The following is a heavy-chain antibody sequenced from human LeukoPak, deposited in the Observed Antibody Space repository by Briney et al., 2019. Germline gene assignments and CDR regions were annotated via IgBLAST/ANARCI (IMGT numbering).Heavy chain of an antibody. Sequence: GGSLRLSCAASGFTFSSYGMHWVRQAPGKGLEWVAFIRYDGSNKYYADSVKGRFTISRDNSKNTLYLQMNSLRAEDTAVYYCAKDSCSSTSCYLAYWGQGTLVTVSS. D-gene: IGHD2-2*01. V-gene: IGHV3-30*02. CDR3: AKDSCSSTSCYLAY. J-gene: IGHJ4*02. CDR2: IRYDGSNK. CDR1: GFTFSSYG.